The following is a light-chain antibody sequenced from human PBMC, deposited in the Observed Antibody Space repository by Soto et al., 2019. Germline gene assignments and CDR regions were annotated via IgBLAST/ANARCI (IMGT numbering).Light chain of an antibody. CDR1: QSVSSNF. CDR3: QQYGSSPRT. J-gene: IGKJ1*01. V-gene: IGKV3-20*01. Sequence: EIVLTQSPGTLSLSPGERATLPCRASQSVSSNFLAWYQQKPGQAPRLLIDGASSRATGIPDRFSGSGSGTDFTHTNSRRETEDFAVYYCQQYGSSPRTFRQGTKVEIK. CDR2: GAS.